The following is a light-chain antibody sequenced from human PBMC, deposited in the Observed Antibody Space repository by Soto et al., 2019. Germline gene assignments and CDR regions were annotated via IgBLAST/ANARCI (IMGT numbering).Light chain of an antibody. CDR3: VLYLGSSIRV. V-gene: IGLV8-61*01. CDR1: SGSVSTSYY. J-gene: IGLJ3*02. CDR2: STT. Sequence: QAVVTQEPSFSVSPGETVTLTCGLSSGSVSTSYYPSWYQQTPGQAPRTLIYSTTTRSSGVPDRFSGSILGNKAALTITGAQADDESDYYCVLYLGSSIRVFGGGTQLTVL.